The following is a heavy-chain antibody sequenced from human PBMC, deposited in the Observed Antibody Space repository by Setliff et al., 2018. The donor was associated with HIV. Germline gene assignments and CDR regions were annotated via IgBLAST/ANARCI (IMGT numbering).Heavy chain of an antibody. J-gene: IGHJ4*02. CDR2: IYHSGST. CDR3: ARFSTSSGGTFDY. D-gene: IGHD6-6*01. Sequence: KLSEPLSLTCTVSGYSISSGYYWGWIRQPPGKGLEWIGNIYHSGSTYYNPSLKSRVTISVDTSKNQFSLKLTSVTAADTAVYYCARFSTSSGGTFDYWGQGTLVTVSS. V-gene: IGHV4-38-2*02. CDR1: GYSISSGYY.